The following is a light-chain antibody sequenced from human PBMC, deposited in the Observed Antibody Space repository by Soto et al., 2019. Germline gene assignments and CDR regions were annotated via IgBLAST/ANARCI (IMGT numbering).Light chain of an antibody. V-gene: IGKV3-15*01. CDR2: GAS. J-gene: IGKJ2*01. Sequence: EIVMTQSPATLSVSPGERATLSCRASQSVSSNLAWYQQKPGQAPRLLIYGASTRATGISARFSGSGSGTEFTLTISSLQSEDFAVYYCQQYNSWPWGTFGQGTKLEIK. CDR1: QSVSSN. CDR3: QQYNSWPWGT.